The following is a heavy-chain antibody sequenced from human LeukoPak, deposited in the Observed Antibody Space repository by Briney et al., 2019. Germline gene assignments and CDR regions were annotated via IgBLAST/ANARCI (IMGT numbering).Heavy chain of an antibody. V-gene: IGHV4-4*07. Sequence: PSETLSLTCTVSGGPISSNYWSWIRQPAGKGLEWIGRVYGSGSTNYNPSLESRVTMSVDTSKNQFSLKLTSVIAADTAVYYCARARGTTVSVFDYWGQGTLVTVSS. CDR2: VYGSGST. CDR1: GGPISSNY. D-gene: IGHD4-17*01. J-gene: IGHJ4*02. CDR3: ARARGTTVSVFDY.